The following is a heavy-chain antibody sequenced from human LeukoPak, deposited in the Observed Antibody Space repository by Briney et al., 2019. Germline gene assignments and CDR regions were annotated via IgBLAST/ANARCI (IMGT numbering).Heavy chain of an antibody. CDR2: IYYSGNT. CDR3: ARNFPYCGGDCYSDYYYYGMDV. CDR1: GGSISSGGYY. Sequence: PSETLSLTCTVSGGSISSGGYYWSWIRQHPGKGLEWIGYIYYSGNTYYNPSLKSRVTISVDTSKNQFSLKLSSVTAADTAVYYCARNFPYCGGDCYSDYYYYGMDVWGQGTTVTVSS. D-gene: IGHD2-21*02. V-gene: IGHV4-31*03. J-gene: IGHJ6*02.